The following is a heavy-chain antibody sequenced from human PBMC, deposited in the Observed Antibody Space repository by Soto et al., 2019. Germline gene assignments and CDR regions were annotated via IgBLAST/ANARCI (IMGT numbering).Heavy chain of an antibody. CDR3: VKDRDSNSWPSRDV. J-gene: IGHJ6*02. D-gene: IGHD3-22*01. CDR2: ISPNSGNI. CDR1: GYTFTRNG. Sequence: QVHLVQSGAEGKKPGASVNVSCKTSGYTFTRNGISWVRQAPGQGLEWMGWISPNSGNIKYAQKLQGRVIMTTDTSTSTAYMELRILRSDDTAVYYCVKDRDSNSWPSRDVSGPGTKVTGYS. V-gene: IGHV1-18*01.